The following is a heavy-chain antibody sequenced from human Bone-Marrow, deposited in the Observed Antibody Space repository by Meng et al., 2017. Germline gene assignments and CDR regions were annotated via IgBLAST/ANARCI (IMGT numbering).Heavy chain of an antibody. CDR1: GFTFSDYY. CDR2: ISSSGSTI. CDR3: ARDRSGYSYGSEFAY. J-gene: IGHJ4*02. Sequence: GGSLRLSCAASGFTFSDYYMSWIRQAPGKGLEWVSYISSSGSTIYYADSVKGRFTISRDNAKNSLYLQMNSLRDEDTAFYYCARDRSGYSYGSEFAYWGQGTLVTVSS. D-gene: IGHD5-18*01. V-gene: IGHV3-11*01.